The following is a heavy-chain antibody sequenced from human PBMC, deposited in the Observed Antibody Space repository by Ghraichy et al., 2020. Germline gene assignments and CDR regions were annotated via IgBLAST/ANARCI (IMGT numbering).Heavy chain of an antibody. CDR1: GLTFSSYW. CDR2: IKTDGSTT. J-gene: IGHJ4*02. V-gene: IGHV3-74*01. Sequence: GGSLRLSCAASGLTFSSYWMHWVRQAPGKGLEWVSHIKTDGSTTNYADSVRGRFTISRDNAKNTLYLQMNSLRADDTAVYYCSTSPRAVRGHYWGQGTLVTVSS. CDR3: STSPRAVRGHY. D-gene: IGHD3-10*01.